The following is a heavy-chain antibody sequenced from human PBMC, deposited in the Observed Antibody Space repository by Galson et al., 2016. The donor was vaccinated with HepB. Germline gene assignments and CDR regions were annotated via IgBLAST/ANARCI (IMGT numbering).Heavy chain of an antibody. CDR2: ISRYNGNT. Sequence: SVKVSCKATGYTFDTHGVSWVRQAPGQGPEWVGWISRYNGNTDYAQKFKGRVTMTTDISTAYMELWSLGSDDTAVYYCASRVSGSPYWGQGTLVTVPS. V-gene: IGHV1-18*01. J-gene: IGHJ4*02. CDR3: ASRVSGSPY. D-gene: IGHD1-26*01. CDR1: GYTFDTHG.